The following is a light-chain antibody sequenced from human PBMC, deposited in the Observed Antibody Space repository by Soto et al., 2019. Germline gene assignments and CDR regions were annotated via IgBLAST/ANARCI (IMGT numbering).Light chain of an antibody. CDR2: DAS. CDR1: QSVSSY. J-gene: IGKJ1*01. V-gene: IGKV3-11*01. Sequence: EIVLTQSPATLSLSPGERATLSCRASQSVSSYLAWYQQKPGQAPRLLIYDASNRATGIPARFSGSGSGTDFPLTISSLEPEDFAVYSCQQRSNWPQTFGQGTKVEI. CDR3: QQRSNWPQT.